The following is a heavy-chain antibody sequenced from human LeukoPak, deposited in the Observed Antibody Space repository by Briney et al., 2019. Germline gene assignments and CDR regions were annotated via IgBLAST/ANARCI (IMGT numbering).Heavy chain of an antibody. D-gene: IGHD3-3*01. CDR1: GGSISSGSYY. CDR2: IYTSGST. CDR3: ARQTTISYPYYYMDV. Sequence: SETLSLTCTVSGGSISSGSYYWSWIRQPAGKGLEWIGRIYTSGSTNYNPSLKSRVTISVDTSKNQFSLKLSSVTAADTAVYYCARQTTISYPYYYMDVWGKGTTVTVSS. J-gene: IGHJ6*03. V-gene: IGHV4-61*02.